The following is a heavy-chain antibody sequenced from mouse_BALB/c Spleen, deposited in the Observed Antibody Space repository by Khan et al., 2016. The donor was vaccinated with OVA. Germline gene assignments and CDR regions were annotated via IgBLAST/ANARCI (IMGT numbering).Heavy chain of an antibody. CDR2: VNPNNGGT. Sequence: EVQLQQSGPDLVKPGASMKISCKASGYSFTGYYIHWVKQSHGKSLEWIGRVNPNNGGTSYNQKFKGKAILTVDKSSNTAYMELRSLTSVHSSVYSCAIYHGYFAVCGAGTTVTVPS. CDR3: AIYHGYFAV. D-gene: IGHD1-1*01. J-gene: IGHJ1*01. V-gene: IGHV1-26*01. CDR1: GYSFTGYY.